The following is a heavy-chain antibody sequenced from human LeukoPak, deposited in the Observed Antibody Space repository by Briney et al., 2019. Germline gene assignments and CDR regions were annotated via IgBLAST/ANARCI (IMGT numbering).Heavy chain of an antibody. V-gene: IGHV4-38-2*01. J-gene: IGHJ4*02. CDR1: GYSIISGYY. D-gene: IGHD3-10*01. Sequence: SETLSLTCAVSGYSIISGYYWAWIRQPPGKGLEWIGSIYHSGSTYYNPSPKSRVTISVDTSKNQFSLKLSSVTAADTAVYYCARRMIPNYYGSGSRFDYWGQGTLVTVSS. CDR2: IYHSGST. CDR3: ARRMIPNYYGSGSRFDY.